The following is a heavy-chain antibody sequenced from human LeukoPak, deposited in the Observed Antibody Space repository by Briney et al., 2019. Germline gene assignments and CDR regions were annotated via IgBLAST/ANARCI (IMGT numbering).Heavy chain of an antibody. CDR1: GGSISSYY. D-gene: IGHD3-16*02. J-gene: IGHJ4*02. V-gene: IGHV4-59*12. CDR2: IYYSGST. Sequence: SETLSLTCTVSGGSISSYYWSWIRQPPGKGLEWIGCIYYSGSTYYNPSLKSRLTISVDTSKNQFSLKLSSVTAADTAVYYCARDRYGQRIFDYWGQGTLVTVSS. CDR3: ARDRYGQRIFDY.